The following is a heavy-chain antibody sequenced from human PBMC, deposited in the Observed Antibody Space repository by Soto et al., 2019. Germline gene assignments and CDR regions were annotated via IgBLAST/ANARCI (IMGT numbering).Heavy chain of an antibody. D-gene: IGHD3-10*01. Sequence: QLQLQESGPGLVKPSETLSLTCTVSGGSISSSSYYWGWIRQPPGKGLEWIGSIYYSGSTYYNPSIQSRVTLSVDTSKNQVSLKLSSVTAADTAVYYCARDSGSDKGFGEFRNFDYWGQGTLVTVSS. CDR2: IYYSGST. CDR3: ARDSGSDKGFGEFRNFDY. J-gene: IGHJ4*02. V-gene: IGHV4-39*02. CDR1: GGSISSSSYY.